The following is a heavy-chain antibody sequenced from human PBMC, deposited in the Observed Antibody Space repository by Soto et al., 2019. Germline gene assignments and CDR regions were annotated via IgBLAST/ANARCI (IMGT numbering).Heavy chain of an antibody. CDR3: GRVVLTSSCQINWFGP. Sequence: ASVKVSCKASGYTFTSFDINWVRHASGQGLEWMGWMNPNSGNTIYAQKFQGRVTMTRNTSINTAYMERSSLRSDDTALYYCGRVVLTSSCQINWFGPWGKGTRVTVSS. CDR1: GYTFTSFD. J-gene: IGHJ5*02. CDR2: MNPNSGNT. D-gene: IGHD1-26*01. V-gene: IGHV1-8*01.